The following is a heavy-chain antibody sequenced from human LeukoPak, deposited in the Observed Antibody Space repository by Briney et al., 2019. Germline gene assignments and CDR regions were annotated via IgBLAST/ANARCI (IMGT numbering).Heavy chain of an antibody. Sequence: ASVRVSCKASGGTFCSYAISWVRQAPGQGLEWMGGIIPIFGTANYAQKFQGRVTITADESTSTAYMELSSLRSEDTAVYYCARPDAAVADPHYYYGMDVWGKGTTVTVSS. CDR3: ARPDAAVADPHYYYGMDV. V-gene: IGHV1-69*13. CDR2: IIPIFGTA. CDR1: GGTFCSYA. J-gene: IGHJ6*04. D-gene: IGHD6-19*01.